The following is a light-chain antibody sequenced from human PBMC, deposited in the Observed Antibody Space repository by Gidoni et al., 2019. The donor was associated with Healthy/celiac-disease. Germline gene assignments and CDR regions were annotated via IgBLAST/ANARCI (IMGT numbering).Light chain of an antibody. CDR2: DAS. CDR3: QQYDNLPLYT. Sequence: DIPITQSPSSLSASVGDRVTITCQASQDISNYLNWYQQKPGKAPKLLIYDASNLETGVPSRFSGSGSGTDFTFTISSLQPEDIATYYCQQYDNLPLYTFGQGTKLEIK. V-gene: IGKV1-33*01. CDR1: QDISNY. J-gene: IGKJ2*01.